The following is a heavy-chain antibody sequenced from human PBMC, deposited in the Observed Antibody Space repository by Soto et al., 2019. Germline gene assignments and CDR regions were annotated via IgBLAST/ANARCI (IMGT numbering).Heavy chain of an antibody. CDR3: ARKETYGMDV. Sequence: SVKVSCKASGGTFSSYAISWVRQAPGQGLEWMGGIIPIFGTANYAQKFQGRVTITADESTATVHMELSSLRSEDTALYYCARKETYGMDVWGQGTTVTVSS. J-gene: IGHJ6*02. CDR1: GGTFSSYA. CDR2: IIPIFGTA. V-gene: IGHV1-69*13.